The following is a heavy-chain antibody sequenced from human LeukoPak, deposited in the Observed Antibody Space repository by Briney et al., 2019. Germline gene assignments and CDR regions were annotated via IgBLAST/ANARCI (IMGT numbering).Heavy chain of an antibody. V-gene: IGHV5-51*01. Sequence: GESLKISCKGSGYSFTSYWNGWVRQMPGKGLEWMGIIYPVDSDTRYSPSFQGQVTISADKSISTAYLQWSSLKASDTAMYYCARPGQLGEYTPYYFDYWGQGTLVTVSS. J-gene: IGHJ4*02. CDR2: IYPVDSDT. CDR1: GYSFTSYW. D-gene: IGHD3-16*01. CDR3: ARPGQLGEYTPYYFDY.